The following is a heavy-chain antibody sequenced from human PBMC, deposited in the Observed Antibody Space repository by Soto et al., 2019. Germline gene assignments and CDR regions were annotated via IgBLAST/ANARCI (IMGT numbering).Heavy chain of an antibody. CDR1: GGSITSYR. D-gene: IGHD1-7*01. V-gene: IGHV4-4*07. CDR3: ARESGDNWDYEAY. Sequence: QVQLQESGPGLVRPLETLSLTCKVSGGSITSYRWSWIRQSAGKGLEWIGRINTSGNTHYNPSPKSRVTVSIDTSQNQFFLTVTSVTAADSAVYYCARESGDNWDYEAYWGQGTPVTVSS. J-gene: IGHJ4*02. CDR2: INTSGNT.